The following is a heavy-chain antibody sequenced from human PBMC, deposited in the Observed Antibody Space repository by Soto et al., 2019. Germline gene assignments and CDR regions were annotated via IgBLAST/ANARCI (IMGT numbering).Heavy chain of an antibody. D-gene: IGHD2-2*01. CDR1: GFTFDDYA. CDR2: ISWNSGSI. CDR3: ANGGQLLTEGCGY. V-gene: IGHV3-9*01. J-gene: IGHJ4*02. Sequence: EVQLVESGGGLVQPGRSLRLSCAASGFTFDDYAMHWVRQAPGKGLEWVSGISWNSGSIGYADSVKGRFTISRDKAKNSLYLQMNRRRDKDTAVYYCANGGQLLTEGCGYGGKGTLVTVSS.